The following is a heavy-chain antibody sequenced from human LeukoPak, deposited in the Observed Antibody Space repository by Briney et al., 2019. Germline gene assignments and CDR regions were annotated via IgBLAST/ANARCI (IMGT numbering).Heavy chain of an antibody. CDR1: GFTFSSYA. Sequence: GGSLRLSCAASGFTFSSYAMSWVRQAPGKGLEWVSAISGSGGSTHYADSVKGRFTISRDNSKNTLYLQMNSLRAEDTAVYYCAKDREGQWLVRILDYWGQGTLVTVSS. CDR3: AKDREGQWLVRILDY. CDR2: ISGSGGST. V-gene: IGHV3-23*01. J-gene: IGHJ4*02. D-gene: IGHD6-19*01.